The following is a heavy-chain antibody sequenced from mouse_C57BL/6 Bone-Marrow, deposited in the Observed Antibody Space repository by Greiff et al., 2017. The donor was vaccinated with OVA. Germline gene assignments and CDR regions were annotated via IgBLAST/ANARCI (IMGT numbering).Heavy chain of an antibody. CDR2: ISDGGSYT. CDR1: GFTFSSYA. J-gene: IGHJ2*01. V-gene: IGHV5-4*01. Sequence: EVKLVESGGGLVKPGGSLKLSCAASGFTFSSYAMSWVRQTPEKRLEWVATISDGGSYTYYPDNVKGRFTISRDNAKNNLYLQMSHLKSEDTAMYYCARDWVVGPDYWGQGTTLTVSS. D-gene: IGHD1-1*02. CDR3: ARDWVVGPDY.